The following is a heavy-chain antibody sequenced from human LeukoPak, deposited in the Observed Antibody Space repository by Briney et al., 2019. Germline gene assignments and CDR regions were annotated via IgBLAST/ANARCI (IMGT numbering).Heavy chain of an antibody. CDR1: GYTFSRHG. Sequence: GGSLRLSCAASGYTFSRHGVQWVRQAPGEGLEWVAFISHDGSNTFYSDSVKGRFTISRDNSKNILYLQMNSLRAEDTAVYYCAREGGGTWPLDYWGQGTLVTVSS. D-gene: IGHD3-16*01. V-gene: IGHV3-33*01. CDR2: ISHDGSNT. J-gene: IGHJ4*02. CDR3: AREGGGTWPLDY.